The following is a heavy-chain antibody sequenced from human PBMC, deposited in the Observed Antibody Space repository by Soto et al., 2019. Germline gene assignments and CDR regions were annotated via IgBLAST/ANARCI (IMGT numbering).Heavy chain of an antibody. CDR2: IWYDGSHQ. V-gene: IGHV3-33*01. CDR3: ARGCCSGGSNWFDP. D-gene: IGHD2-15*01. CDR1: GFRFSNYG. Sequence: QEQLVESGGGVVQPGSSLRLSCAASGFRFSNYGMHWVRQAPGKGLEWVAVIWYDGSHQATADSVKGRFTVSRDNSKNMMYLQMDSLRAEDTAVYYCARGCCSGGSNWFDPWGQGALVTVAS. J-gene: IGHJ5*02.